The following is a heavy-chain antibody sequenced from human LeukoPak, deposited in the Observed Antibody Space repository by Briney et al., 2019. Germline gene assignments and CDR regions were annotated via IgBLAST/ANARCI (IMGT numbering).Heavy chain of an antibody. V-gene: IGHV1-69*05. Sequence: SVKVSCKTSGGTFSSYAISWVRQAPGQGLEWMGRIIPIFGTANYAQKIQGRVTITTDESTSTAYMELSSLRSEDTAVYYCARDQLPLAYYDRLDAFDIWGQGTMVTVSS. D-gene: IGHD3-22*01. CDR2: IIPIFGTA. J-gene: IGHJ3*02. CDR3: ARDQLPLAYYDRLDAFDI. CDR1: GGTFSSYA.